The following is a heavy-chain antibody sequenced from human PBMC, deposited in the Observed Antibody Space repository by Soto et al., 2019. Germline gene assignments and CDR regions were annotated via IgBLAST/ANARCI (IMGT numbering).Heavy chain of an antibody. V-gene: IGHV3-72*01. D-gene: IGHD1-26*01. J-gene: IGHJ4*02. Sequence: PGGSLRLSCAASGFTFSDHYMDWVRQAPGKGLEWVGRSRNKANGYTTEYAASVKGRFTISRDDSENSLYLQMSSLKTEDTAVYYCARNFYSGTYYFDFWGQRTLVTVSS. CDR1: GFTFSDHY. CDR3: ARNFYSGTYYFDF. CDR2: SRNKANGYTT.